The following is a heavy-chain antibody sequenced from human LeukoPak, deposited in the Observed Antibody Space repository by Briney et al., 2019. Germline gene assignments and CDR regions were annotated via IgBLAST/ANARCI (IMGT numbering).Heavy chain of an antibody. CDR2: ISGSGGST. D-gene: IGHD3-22*01. CDR3: AKKASMIVVGLFDY. J-gene: IGHJ4*02. V-gene: IGHV3-23*01. Sequence: GGSLRLSCAPSGFTFSSYGMHWVRQAPGKGLEWVSAISGSGGSTYYADSVKGRFTISRDNSKNTLYLQMNSLRAEDTAVYYCAKKASMIVVGLFDYWGQGTLVTVSS. CDR1: GFTFSSYG.